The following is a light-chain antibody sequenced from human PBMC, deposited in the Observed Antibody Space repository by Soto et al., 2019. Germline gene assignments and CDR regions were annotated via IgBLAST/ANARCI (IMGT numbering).Light chain of an antibody. J-gene: IGLJ3*02. CDR2: GNN. CDR1: SSNIGAGYF. CDR3: QSYDSSLSGWV. Sequence: QSVLTQPPSVSGAPGQRVTISCTGSSSNIGAGYFLHWYQQVPGTAPKLLIYGNNNRPSGVPDRFSGSKSGTSASLAITGLQAEDEADYSCQSYDSSLSGWVFGGGTKLTVL. V-gene: IGLV1-40*01.